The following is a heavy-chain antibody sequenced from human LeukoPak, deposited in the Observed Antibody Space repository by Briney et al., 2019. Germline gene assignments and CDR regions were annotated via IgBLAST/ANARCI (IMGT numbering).Heavy chain of an antibody. CDR3: SKILSGGYPLGAFDI. CDR1: GFIFSSCG. J-gene: IGHJ3*02. Sequence: GGSLRLSCAASGFIFSSCGMHWVRQAPGKGLEWVAIISYDGSNKYYADSVKGRFTISRDNSKSTLYLQMNSLRAEDTAIYYCSKILSGGYPLGAFDIWGQGTMVTVSS. V-gene: IGHV3-30*18. D-gene: IGHD1-26*01. CDR2: ISYDGSNK.